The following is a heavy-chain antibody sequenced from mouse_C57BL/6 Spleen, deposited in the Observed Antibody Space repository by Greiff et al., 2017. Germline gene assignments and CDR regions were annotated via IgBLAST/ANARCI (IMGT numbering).Heavy chain of an antibody. V-gene: IGHV5-6*02. J-gene: IGHJ2*01. CDR1: GFTFSSYG. CDR3: ASGPWDFDY. CDR2: ISSGGSYT. Sequence: DVKLVESGGDLVKPGGSLKLSCAASGFTFSSYGMSWVRQTPDKRLEWVATISSGGSYTYYPDSVKGRFTISRDNAKNTLYLQMSSLKSEDTAMYYCASGPWDFDYWGQGTTLTVSS. D-gene: IGHD4-1*01.